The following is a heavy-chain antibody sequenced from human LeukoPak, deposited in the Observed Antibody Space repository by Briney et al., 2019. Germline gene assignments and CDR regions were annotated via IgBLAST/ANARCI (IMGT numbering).Heavy chain of an antibody. V-gene: IGHV3-48*03. Sequence: GGSLRLSCAASGFTFSSYEMNWVRQAPGKGLEWVSYISSSGSTIYYADSVKGRFTISRDNAKNALYLQMNSLRAEDTAVYYCETQLQVTAMFDYWGQGTLVTVSS. CDR3: ETQLQVTAMFDY. CDR2: ISSSGSTI. J-gene: IGHJ4*02. D-gene: IGHD2-21*02. CDR1: GFTFSSYE.